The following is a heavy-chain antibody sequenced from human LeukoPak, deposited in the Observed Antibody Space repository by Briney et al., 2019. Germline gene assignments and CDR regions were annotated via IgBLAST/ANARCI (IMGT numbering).Heavy chain of an antibody. Sequence: GGSLRLSCAASGFTFSSYAMSWVRQAPGKGLEWVSAISGSGGSTYYADSVKGRFTISRDNSKNTLYLQMNSLRAEDTAAYYCAKGRGIVVVPAAMIGSYWGQGTLVTVSS. CDR1: GFTFSSYA. CDR3: AKGRGIVVVPAAMIGSY. V-gene: IGHV3-23*01. J-gene: IGHJ4*02. CDR2: ISGSGGST. D-gene: IGHD2-2*01.